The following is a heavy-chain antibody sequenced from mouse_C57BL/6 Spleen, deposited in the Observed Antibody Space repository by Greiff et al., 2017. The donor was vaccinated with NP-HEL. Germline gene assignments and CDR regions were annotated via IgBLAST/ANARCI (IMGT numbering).Heavy chain of an antibody. CDR3: ARDYGRAMDY. CDR1: GYAFSSSW. Sequence: VQLQESGPELVKPGASVKISCKASGYAFSSSWMNWVKQRPGKGLEWIGRIYPGDGDTNYNGKFKGKATLTADKSSSTAYMHLSSLTSEDSAVYFFARDYGRAMDYWGQGTSVTVSS. V-gene: IGHV1-82*01. D-gene: IGHD1-2*01. CDR2: IYPGDGDT. J-gene: IGHJ4*01.